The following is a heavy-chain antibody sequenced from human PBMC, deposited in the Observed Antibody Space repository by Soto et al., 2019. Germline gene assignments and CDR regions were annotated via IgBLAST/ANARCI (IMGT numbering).Heavy chain of an antibody. V-gene: IGHV1-69*13. CDR3: ARKGDYDYDSSGYYGAFDI. D-gene: IGHD3-22*01. Sequence: SVKVSCKASGGAFSSYAISWVGQAPGQGLEWMGGIIPIFGTANYAQKFQGRVTITADESTSTAYMELSSLRSEDTAVYYCARKGDYDYDSSGYYGAFDIWGQ. J-gene: IGHJ3*02. CDR1: GGAFSSYA. CDR2: IIPIFGTA.